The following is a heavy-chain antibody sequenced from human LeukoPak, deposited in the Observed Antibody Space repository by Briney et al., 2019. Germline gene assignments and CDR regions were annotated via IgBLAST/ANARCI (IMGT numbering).Heavy chain of an antibody. CDR3: AKEGYADYDGGH. CDR1: GFTFSSYA. V-gene: IGHV3-23*01. D-gene: IGHD4-17*01. J-gene: IGHJ4*02. Sequence: PGGSLRLSCAASGFTFSSYAMSWVRQAPGKGLEWVSAISGSGGSTYYADSVKGRFTISRDNSKNTLYLQMSSLRAEDTAVYFCAKEGYADYDGGHWGQGTLVTVSS. CDR2: ISGSGGST.